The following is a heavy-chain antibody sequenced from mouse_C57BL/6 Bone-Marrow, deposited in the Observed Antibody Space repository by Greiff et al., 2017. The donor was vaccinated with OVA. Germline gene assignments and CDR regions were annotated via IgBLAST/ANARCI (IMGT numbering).Heavy chain of an antibody. D-gene: IGHD2-3*01. V-gene: IGHV1-81*01. CDR1: GYTFTSYG. CDR2: IYPRSGNT. J-gene: IGHJ4*01. CDR3: ARDGYYSGYDMDY. Sequence: QVQLQQSGAELVRPGASVKLSCKASGYTFTSYGISWVKQRPGQGLEWIGEIYPRSGNTYYNEKFKGKATLTADKSSSTAYMELRSLTSEDSAVYSGARDGYYSGYDMDYWGQGTSITVSS.